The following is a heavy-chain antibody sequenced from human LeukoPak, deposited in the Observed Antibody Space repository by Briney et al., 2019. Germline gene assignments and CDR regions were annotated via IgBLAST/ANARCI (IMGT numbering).Heavy chain of an antibody. CDR3: ARGVGSSSGWYGY. Sequence: SETLSLTCAVYGGSFSGYYWSWIRQPPGKGLEWIGEINHSEITNYNPSLKSRVTISVDTSKNQFSLKLSSVTAADTAVYYCARGVGSSSGWYGYWGQGTLVTVSS. D-gene: IGHD6-19*01. V-gene: IGHV4-34*01. J-gene: IGHJ4*02. CDR2: INHSEIT. CDR1: GGSFSGYY.